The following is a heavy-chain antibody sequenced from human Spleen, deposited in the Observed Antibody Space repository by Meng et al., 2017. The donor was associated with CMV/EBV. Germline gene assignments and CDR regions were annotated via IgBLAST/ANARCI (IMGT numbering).Heavy chain of an antibody. CDR2: IDSDGVNR. CDR3: ARVPLMGGNSEY. Sequence: GESLKISCAASGFTFNNSWMHWVRQAPGKGLMWVSHIDSDGVNRRYADSVKGRFTVFRDNAKNTLFLQMNSLRADDTAVYYCARVPLMGGNSEYWGQGTLVTVSS. J-gene: IGHJ4*02. V-gene: IGHV3-74*01. D-gene: IGHD1-26*01. CDR1: GFTFNNSW.